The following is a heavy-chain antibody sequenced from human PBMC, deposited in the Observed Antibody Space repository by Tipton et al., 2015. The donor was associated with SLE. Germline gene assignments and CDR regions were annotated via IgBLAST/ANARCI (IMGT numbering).Heavy chain of an antibody. CDR3: AKGVAGDYYYYYMDV. Sequence: SLRLSCAASGFTFSNYAMTWVRQAPGKGLEWVSGISGSGTTTDYADSVKGRFTISRDNAKNSLYLQMNSLRAEDTAVYYCAKGVAGDYYYYYMDVWGKGTTVTVSS. CDR2: ISGSGTTT. CDR1: GFTFSNYA. D-gene: IGHD6-19*01. V-gene: IGHV3-23*01. J-gene: IGHJ6*03.